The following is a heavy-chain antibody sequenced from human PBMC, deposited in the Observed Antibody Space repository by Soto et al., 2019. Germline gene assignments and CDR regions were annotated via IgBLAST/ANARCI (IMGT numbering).Heavy chain of an antibody. D-gene: IGHD7-27*01. CDR2: ISGSGGST. Sequence: PGGSLRPSCAASGFTFSSYAMSWVRQAPGKGLEWVSAISGSGGSTYYADSVKGRFTISRDNSKNTLYLQMNSLRAEDTAVYYCARVRTLTLPYFDYWGQGTLVTVSS. J-gene: IGHJ4*02. V-gene: IGHV3-23*01. CDR3: ARVRTLTLPYFDY. CDR1: GFTFSSYA.